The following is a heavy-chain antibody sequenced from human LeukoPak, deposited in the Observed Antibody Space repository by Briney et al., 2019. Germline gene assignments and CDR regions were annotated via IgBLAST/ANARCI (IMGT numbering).Heavy chain of an antibody. CDR2: INPNTGDT. J-gene: IGHJ1*01. CDR3: GTLCTVECYSDFHP. Sequence: ASVKVSCKASGYTFTGYYIHWVRQAPGQGLEWMGWINPNTGDTKYAQQFQGRVTMTRDTSISTAYMELSSLRSDDTATYHCGTLCTVECYSDFHPWGQGTLVTVSS. CDR1: GYTFTGYY. D-gene: IGHD2-15*01. V-gene: IGHV1-2*02.